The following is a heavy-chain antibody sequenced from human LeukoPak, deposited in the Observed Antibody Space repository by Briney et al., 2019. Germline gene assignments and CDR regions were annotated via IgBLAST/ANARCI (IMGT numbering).Heavy chain of an antibody. D-gene: IGHD2-15*01. V-gene: IGHV1-69*13. CDR2: IIPIFGTA. CDR3: ARECSGGSCPGG. J-gene: IGHJ4*02. CDR1: GGTFSSYA. Sequence: SVKVSCKASGGTFSSYAISWVRQAPGQGLEWMGGIIPIFGTANYAQKFQGRVTITADESTSTAYMELSSLRSDDTAVYYCARECSGGSCPGGWGQGTLVTVSS.